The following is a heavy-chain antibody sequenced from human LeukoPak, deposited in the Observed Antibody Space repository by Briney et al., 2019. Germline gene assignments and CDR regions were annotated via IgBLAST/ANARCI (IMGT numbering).Heavy chain of an antibody. CDR3: AKGRSSSIYYFDY. CDR2: ISWNSGSI. J-gene: IGHJ4*02. CDR1: GFTFDDYA. D-gene: IGHD6-13*01. V-gene: IGHV3-9*01. Sequence: GGSLRLSCAASGFTFDDYAMHWVRQAPGKGLEWVSGISWNSGSIGYADSVKGRFTISRDNAKNSLYLQVNSLRAEDTALYYCAKGRSSSIYYFDYWGQGTLVTVSS.